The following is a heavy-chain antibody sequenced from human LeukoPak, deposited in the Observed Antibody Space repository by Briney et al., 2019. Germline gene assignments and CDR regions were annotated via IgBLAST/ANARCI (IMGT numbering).Heavy chain of an antibody. CDR3: AKDRGTMVRGVIRD. D-gene: IGHD3-10*01. J-gene: IGHJ4*02. CDR2: ISYDGSNK. Sequence: GGSLRLSCAASGFTFSSYGMHWVRQAPGKGLEWVAVISYDGSNKYYADSVKGRFTISRDNSKDTLYLQMNSLRAEDTAVYYCAKDRGTMVRGVIRDWGQGTLVTVSS. V-gene: IGHV3-30*18. CDR1: GFTFSSYG.